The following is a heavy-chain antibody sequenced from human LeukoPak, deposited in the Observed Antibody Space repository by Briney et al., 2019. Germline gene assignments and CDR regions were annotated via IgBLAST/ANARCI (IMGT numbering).Heavy chain of an antibody. Sequence: PGRSLSLCCAASGFRFGNYGMPWVRQAPGKGLEWVAIIWYDGSDKYYSDSVKGRFTISRDNSKNTLYLQMNSLRAEDTAVYFCARGPRGTSGWYFDYWGQGTLVTVSS. V-gene: IGHV3-33*01. CDR3: ARGPRGTSGWYFDY. D-gene: IGHD6-19*01. CDR2: IWYDGSDK. J-gene: IGHJ4*02. CDR1: GFRFGNYG.